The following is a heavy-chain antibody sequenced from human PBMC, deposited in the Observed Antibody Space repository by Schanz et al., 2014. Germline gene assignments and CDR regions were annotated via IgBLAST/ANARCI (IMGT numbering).Heavy chain of an antibody. CDR2: IWYNGSNK. CDR1: GFTFSKYG. J-gene: IGHJ4*02. Sequence: QVQLVESGGGVVQPGRSLRLSCAASGFTFSKYGVHWVRQAPGKGLEWVAVIWYNGSNKYYADSVRGRFTISRDNSKNTLYLQMNSLRAEDTAVYYCARDAVTSVLTPGFYYWGQGTLVTVSS. V-gene: IGHV3-33*01. D-gene: IGHD4-17*01. CDR3: ARDAVTSVLTPGFYY.